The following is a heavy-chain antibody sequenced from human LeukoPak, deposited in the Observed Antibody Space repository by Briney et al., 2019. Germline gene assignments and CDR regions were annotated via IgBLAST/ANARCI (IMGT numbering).Heavy chain of an antibody. J-gene: IGHJ4*02. D-gene: IGHD6-13*01. CDR2: ISSSGSTI. Sequence: GGSLRLSCAASGFTFSSYEMNWVCQAPGKGLEWVSYISSSGSTIYYADSVKGRFTISRDNAKNSLYLQMNSLRAEDTAVYYCARGAAAGTVDYWGQGTLVTVSS. V-gene: IGHV3-48*03. CDR3: ARGAAAGTVDY. CDR1: GFTFSSYE.